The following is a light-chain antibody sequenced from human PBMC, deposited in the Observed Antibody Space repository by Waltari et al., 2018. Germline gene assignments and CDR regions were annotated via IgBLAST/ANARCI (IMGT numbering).Light chain of an antibody. Sequence: QSALTQPASVSASPGQSISISCTETSSDVGDYNYVSWYQQHPGKDPKLIIYDVNKRPSWVSNRCSASKSGNTASLTISGLQPEDEADYYCSSYTRSSTFLFGGGTKLTVL. CDR2: DVN. CDR1: SSDVGDYNY. CDR3: SSYTRSSTFL. J-gene: IGLJ3*02. V-gene: IGLV2-14*01.